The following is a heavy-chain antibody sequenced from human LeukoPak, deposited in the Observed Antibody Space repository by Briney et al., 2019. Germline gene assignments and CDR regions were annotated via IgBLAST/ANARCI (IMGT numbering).Heavy chain of an antibody. CDR1: GYTFTGYY. D-gene: IGHD6-19*01. Sequence: VASVKVSCKASGYTFTGYYMHWVRQAPGQGLEWMGWINPNSGGTNYAQKFQGRVTMTRDTSISTAYMELSRPRSDDTAVYYCARGLAVAGTGDYYYYMDVWGKGTTVTVSS. J-gene: IGHJ6*03. CDR2: INPNSGGT. V-gene: IGHV1-2*02. CDR3: ARGLAVAGTGDYYYYMDV.